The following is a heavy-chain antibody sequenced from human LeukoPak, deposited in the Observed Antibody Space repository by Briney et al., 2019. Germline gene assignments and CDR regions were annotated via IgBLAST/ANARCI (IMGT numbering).Heavy chain of an antibody. CDR3: ASIAAAGLSRRDYFDY. CDR2: ISGSSGYI. CDR1: GFTFSSYA. V-gene: IGHV3-23*01. Sequence: GGSLRLSCAASGFTFSSYAMSWVRQAPGKGLEWVSSISGSSGYIYYADSVKGRFTISRDKSRNSLYLQMNSLRAEDTAVYYCASIAAAGLSRRDYFDYWGQGTRVTVSS. D-gene: IGHD6-13*01. J-gene: IGHJ4*02.